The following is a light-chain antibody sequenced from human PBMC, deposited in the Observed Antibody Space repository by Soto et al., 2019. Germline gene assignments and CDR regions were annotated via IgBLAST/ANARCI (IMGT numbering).Light chain of an antibody. Sequence: EIVLTQSPATLSLSPGERATLSCRASQSVSSYLAWYQQKPGQAPRLLIYDASNRATVIPARFSGSGYGTDFTLTISSLEPEDFAVYYCQQRSNWPPLTFGGGTKVEIK. J-gene: IGKJ4*01. V-gene: IGKV3-11*01. CDR1: QSVSSY. CDR3: QQRSNWPPLT. CDR2: DAS.